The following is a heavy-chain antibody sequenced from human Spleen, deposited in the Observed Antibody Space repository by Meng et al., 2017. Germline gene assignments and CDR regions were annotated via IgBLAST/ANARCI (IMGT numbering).Heavy chain of an antibody. CDR3: ARDEDISAAGKLFGDY. V-gene: IGHV1-2*06. CDR2: INPKSGDT. J-gene: IGHJ4*02. Sequence: QVPRVQAGDEVKKPGAPVKVTCKPSGYNFPDYYIHWVRRAPGQGLEWMGRINPKSGDTHYAQKFQARVTMTGDTSISTAYMELSGLRSDDTAMYYCARDEDISAAGKLFGDYWGQGTLVTVSS. CDR1: GYNFPDYY. D-gene: IGHD6-13*01.